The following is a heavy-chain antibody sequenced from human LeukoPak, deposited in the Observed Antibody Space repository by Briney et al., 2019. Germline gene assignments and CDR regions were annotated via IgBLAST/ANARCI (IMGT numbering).Heavy chain of an antibody. J-gene: IGHJ4*02. CDR3: ARRRLGYYFDY. CDR1: GGAFSGYY. D-gene: IGHD5-24*01. Sequence: SETLFLTCGVYGGAFSGYYWSWIRQPPGKGLEWIGEINPRGSTNYNPSLKSRVTLSADTSKNQFSLTLNSVTAADTAVYYCARRRLGYYFDYWGQGTLVTVSS. V-gene: IGHV4-34*01. CDR2: INPRGST.